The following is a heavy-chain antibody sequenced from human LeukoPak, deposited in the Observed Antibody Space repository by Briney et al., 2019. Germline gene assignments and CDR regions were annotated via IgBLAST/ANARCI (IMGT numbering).Heavy chain of an antibody. Sequence: GGSLRLSCAASGFSFSDAWMNWVRQAPGKGLEWVGHIRSKADGGTPDYIAPVKGRFTISRDNSKNTLYLQMNSLRAEDTAVYYCAKTRPLDSSSWSHGDYWGQGTLVTVSS. D-gene: IGHD6-13*01. CDR3: AKTRPLDSSSWSHGDY. CDR1: GFSFSDAW. CDR2: IRSKADGGTP. J-gene: IGHJ4*02. V-gene: IGHV3-15*07.